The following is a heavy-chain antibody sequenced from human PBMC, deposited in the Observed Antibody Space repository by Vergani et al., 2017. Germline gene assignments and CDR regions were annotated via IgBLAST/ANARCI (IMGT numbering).Heavy chain of an antibody. CDR2: ISYDGSNK. CDR1: GFTFSSYA. Sequence: QVQLVESGEGVVQPGSSLSLSCPASGFTFSSYAMHWVRQAQGKGLEWVEVISYDGSNKDYADSVKGRFTISRDNSKKPLYLQMNSLRAEDTAVYYCARDPDDFWSGYRMDVWGQGTTVTVSS. J-gene: IGHJ6*02. V-gene: IGHV3-30*07. CDR3: ARDPDDFWSGYRMDV. D-gene: IGHD3-3*01.